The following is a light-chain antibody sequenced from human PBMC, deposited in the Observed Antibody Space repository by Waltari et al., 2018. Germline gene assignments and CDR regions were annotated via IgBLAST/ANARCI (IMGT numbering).Light chain of an antibody. CDR3: QQYESYPLT. Sequence: DIEVTQSPSSLSASVGDTVTITCRASHSVTNWLACYQQRPGKAPKSLIYEASKIQSGVPSRFSGSGFVTEFSLTITSLQPDDFGTYYCQQYESYPLTFGGGTKVDI. V-gene: IGKV1D-16*01. J-gene: IGKJ4*01. CDR2: EAS. CDR1: HSVTNW.